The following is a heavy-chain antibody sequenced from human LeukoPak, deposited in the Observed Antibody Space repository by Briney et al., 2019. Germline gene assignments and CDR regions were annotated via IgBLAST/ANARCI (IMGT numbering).Heavy chain of an antibody. CDR2: INHSGST. J-gene: IGHJ6*03. CDR1: GGTFSGYY. V-gene: IGHV4-34*01. D-gene: IGHD2-2*01. CDR3: ARDRHPDYCSSTSCYPLGYYYYIDV. Sequence: PSDTLSLTCAVYGGTFSGYYWSWIRQPPGKGLEWIGEINHSGSTNYNPSLMSRVTISVDTSKNQFALKLSSVTAADTAVYYCARDRHPDYCSSTSCYPLGYYYYIDVWGKGTTVTVSS.